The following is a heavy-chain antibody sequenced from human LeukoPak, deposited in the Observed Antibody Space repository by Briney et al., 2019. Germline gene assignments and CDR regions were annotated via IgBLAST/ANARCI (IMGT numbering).Heavy chain of an antibody. Sequence: GGSLRLSCAASGFTFSSYAMSWVRQAPGKGLELVSVISGSGGSTYYPDSVKGRFTISRDNSKNTLYMQMNSLRAEDTAVYYCAKHGEAYGDSKTDYWGQGTQVTVSS. CDR1: GFTFSSYA. D-gene: IGHD4-17*01. CDR2: ISGSGGST. CDR3: AKHGEAYGDSKTDY. V-gene: IGHV3-23*01. J-gene: IGHJ4*02.